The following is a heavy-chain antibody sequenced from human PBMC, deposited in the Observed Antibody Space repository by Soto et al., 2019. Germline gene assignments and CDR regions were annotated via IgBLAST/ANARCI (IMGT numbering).Heavy chain of an antibody. V-gene: IGHV3-30*18. J-gene: IGHJ6*02. CDR2: ISYDGSNK. CDR3: AKGGTMVRGDPYEPYYYGMDV. CDR1: GFTFSSYG. D-gene: IGHD3-10*01. Sequence: GGSLRLSCAASGFTFSSYGMHWVRQAPGKGLEWVAVISYDGSNKYYADSVKGRFTISRDNSKSTLYLQMNSLRAEDTAVYYCAKGGTMVRGDPYEPYYYGMDVWGQGTTVTVSS.